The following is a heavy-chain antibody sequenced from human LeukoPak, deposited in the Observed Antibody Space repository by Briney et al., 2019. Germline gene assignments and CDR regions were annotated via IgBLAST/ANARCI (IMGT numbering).Heavy chain of an antibody. CDR3: AGHLTGDYFDY. CDR1: GCSFSSYY. J-gene: IGHJ4*02. Sequence: SETLSLTCTASGCSFSSYYLSWIRQPPGKGLEWIWYIYSSGRTNYNPSLKSRVTISVDTSKNQFSLKLSSVTAADTAVYYCAGHLTGDYFDYWGQGTLVTVSS. D-gene: IGHD1-14*01. V-gene: IGHV4-59*08. CDR2: IYSSGRT.